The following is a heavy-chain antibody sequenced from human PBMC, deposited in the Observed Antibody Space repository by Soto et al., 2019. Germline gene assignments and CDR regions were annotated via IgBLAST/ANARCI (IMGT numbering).Heavy chain of an antibody. V-gene: IGHV3-21*01. Sequence: GGSLRLCYAASGFNFGSYSMNWVRQAPGKGLEWVSSISSSSSYIYYADSVKGRFTISRDNAKNSLYLQMNSLRAEDTAVYYCARELGIAAAGAIDYWGQGTLVNVSS. CDR3: ARELGIAAAGAIDY. D-gene: IGHD6-13*01. CDR2: ISSSSSYI. J-gene: IGHJ4*02. CDR1: GFNFGSYS.